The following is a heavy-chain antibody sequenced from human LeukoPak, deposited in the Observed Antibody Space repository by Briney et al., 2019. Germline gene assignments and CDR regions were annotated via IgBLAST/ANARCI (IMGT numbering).Heavy chain of an antibody. V-gene: IGHV4-59*08. J-gene: IGHJ4*02. Sequence: SETLSLTCTVSGGSISSYYWNWIRQLPGEGLEWIGYVYYSGSTNYNPSLTSRVTILVDTSKNQFSLKLSSVTAADTAIYYCARRGSGWDYLDYWGQGTLVTVSS. CDR2: VYYSGST. CDR1: GGSISSYY. CDR3: ARRGSGWDYLDY. D-gene: IGHD6-19*01.